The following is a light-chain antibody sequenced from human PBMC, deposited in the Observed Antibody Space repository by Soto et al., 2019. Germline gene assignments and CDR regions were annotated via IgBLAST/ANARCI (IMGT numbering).Light chain of an antibody. CDR2: EVT. CDR3: SSHANTKV. J-gene: IGLJ1*01. Sequence: QSALTQPASVSGSPGQSLTISCTGTNSDIGAYNYVSWYQHHPGKAPKLIIYEVTNRPSGASNLFSGSKSSNPASLTISGLQAEDEGDYYCSSHANTKVFGTGTKLTVL. CDR1: NSDIGAYNY. V-gene: IGLV2-14*01.